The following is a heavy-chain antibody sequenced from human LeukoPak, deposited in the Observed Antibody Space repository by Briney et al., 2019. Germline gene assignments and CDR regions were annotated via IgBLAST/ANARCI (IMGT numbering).Heavy chain of an antibody. V-gene: IGHV4-59*01. CDR3: ARVRAIAGYYGMDV. D-gene: IGHD2-21*01. CDR1: GGSISSYY. Sequence: SETLSLTCTVSGGSISSYYWSWIRQPPGKGLEWIGYIYYSGSTNYNPSLKSRVTISVDTSKNQFSLKLSSVTAADTAVYYCARVRAIAGYYGMDVWGQGTTVTVFS. J-gene: IGHJ6*02. CDR2: IYYSGST.